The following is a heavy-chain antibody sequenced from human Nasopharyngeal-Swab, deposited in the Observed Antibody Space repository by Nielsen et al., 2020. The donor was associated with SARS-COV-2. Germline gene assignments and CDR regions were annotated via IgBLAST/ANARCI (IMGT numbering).Heavy chain of an antibody. CDR3: GRISPHDFHIDY. J-gene: IGHJ4*02. CDR2: IDGGDDK. D-gene: IGHD2-21*02. Sequence: SGPTLVQPTQTLRLTCTFSGFSLSTSGMCVTWVRQPPGKALEWLALIDGGDDKYYSTSLKTRLTISKDTSNNQVVLTMANMDPGDTATYYCGRISPHDFHIDYWGQGTLVTVSS. V-gene: IGHV2-70*20. CDR1: GFSLSTSGMC.